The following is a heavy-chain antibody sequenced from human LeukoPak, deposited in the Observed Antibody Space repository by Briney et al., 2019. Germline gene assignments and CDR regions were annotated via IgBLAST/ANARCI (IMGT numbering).Heavy chain of an antibody. J-gene: IGHJ3*02. D-gene: IGHD2-2*01. CDR2: ISSSGDTR. V-gene: IGHV3-11*04. Sequence: GGSLRLSCAASRFSFSDYYMSWIRQAPGKGLEGGSCISSSGDTRYYADSVKGRFTISRDNAKNSLFLQMNSLRAEDTAVYYCARAMRRAAMGAFDIWGQGTMVTVSS. CDR3: ARAMRRAAMGAFDI. CDR1: RFSFSDYY.